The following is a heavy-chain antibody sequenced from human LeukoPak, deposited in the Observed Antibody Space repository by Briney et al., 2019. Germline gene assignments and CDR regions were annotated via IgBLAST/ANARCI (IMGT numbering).Heavy chain of an antibody. CDR1: GFTFSSYW. D-gene: IGHD3-10*01. V-gene: IGHV3-7*03. CDR2: IKQDGSEK. CDR3: ARAPRVTMVRGVPYYYYYMDV. Sequence: GGSLRLSCAASGFTFSSYWMSWVRQAPGKGLEWVANIKQDGSEKYYVDSVKGRFTISRDNAKNSLYLQMNSLRAEDTAVYYCARAPRVTMVRGVPYYYYYMDVWGKGTTVTISS. J-gene: IGHJ6*03.